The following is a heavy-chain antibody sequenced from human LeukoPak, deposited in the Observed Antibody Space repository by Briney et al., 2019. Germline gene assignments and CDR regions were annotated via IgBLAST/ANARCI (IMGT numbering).Heavy chain of an antibody. Sequence: ASVKVSCKTSGYTFTNYYMHWVRQAPGQGLEWMGIINPSGGSTSYAQKFQGRVTMTRDTSTSTVYMELSSLRSEDTAVYYCARASECSSTSCLNWFDPWGQGTLVTVSS. J-gene: IGHJ5*02. CDR2: INPSGGST. D-gene: IGHD2-2*01. CDR3: ARASECSSTSCLNWFDP. CDR1: GYTFTNYY. V-gene: IGHV1-46*01.